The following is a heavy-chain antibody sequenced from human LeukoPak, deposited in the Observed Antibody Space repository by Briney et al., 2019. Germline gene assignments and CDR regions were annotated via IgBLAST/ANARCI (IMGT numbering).Heavy chain of an antibody. Sequence: EASVSVSCKVSGYTLTEIYIHWVRQAPGKGREWVGGFEPEDGETIYAQKFQGRVTMTDDTSTDTAYMELSSLRSEDTAVYYCTTLPCFNYWGQGSLVTVSS. CDR2: FEPEDGET. V-gene: IGHV1-24*01. J-gene: IGHJ4*02. CDR1: GYTLTEIY. CDR3: TTLPCFNY.